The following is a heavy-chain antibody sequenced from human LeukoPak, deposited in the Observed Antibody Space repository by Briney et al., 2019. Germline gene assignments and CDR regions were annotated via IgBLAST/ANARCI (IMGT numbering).Heavy chain of an antibody. J-gene: IGHJ5*01. Sequence: SQTPSLTCAISGDSVSTNSATWTWLRQSPSRGLEWLGRTYYRSKWSNDYAVSMKSRITINPDTSKNQFSLQLNSVTPEDTAVYYCARLVGASWFDSWGQGTLVTVSS. D-gene: IGHD1-26*01. CDR1: GDSVSTNSAT. CDR2: TYYRSKWSN. V-gene: IGHV6-1*01. CDR3: ARLVGASWFDS.